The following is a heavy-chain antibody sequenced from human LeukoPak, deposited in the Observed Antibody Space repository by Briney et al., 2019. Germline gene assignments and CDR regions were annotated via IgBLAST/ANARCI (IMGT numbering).Heavy chain of an antibody. Sequence: PSETLSLTCTVSGGSISSSSYYWGWIRQPPGKGLEWIGSIYYSGSTYYNPSLKSRVTISVDTSKNQFSLKLSSVTAADTAVYYCARGDYDILTGYTDAFDIWGQGTMVTVSS. CDR2: IYYSGST. V-gene: IGHV4-39*07. CDR3: ARGDYDILTGYTDAFDI. J-gene: IGHJ3*02. CDR1: GGSISSSSYY. D-gene: IGHD3-9*01.